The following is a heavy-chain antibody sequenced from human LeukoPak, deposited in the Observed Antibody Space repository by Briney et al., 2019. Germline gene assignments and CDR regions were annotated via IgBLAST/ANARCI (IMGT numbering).Heavy chain of an antibody. CDR1: GFIFSNYG. D-gene: IGHD5-24*01. V-gene: IGHV3-30*02. CDR2: IRHDGSNK. J-gene: IGHJ4*02. CDR3: AKDRWLQGYFDY. Sequence: GGSLRLSCTTSGFIFSNYGMHWVRQAPGKGLEWVSFIRHDGSNKYYADSVKGRCTISRDNSKKTVYLQMNSLRAEDTAVYYCAKDRWLQGYFDYWGQGTLVTVSS.